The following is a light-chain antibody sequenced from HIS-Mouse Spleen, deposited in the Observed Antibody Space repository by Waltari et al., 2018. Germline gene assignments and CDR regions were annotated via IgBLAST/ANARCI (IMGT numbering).Light chain of an antibody. CDR1: ALPKQY. CDR2: KDS. V-gene: IGLV3-25*03. Sequence: SYELTQPPSVSVSPGQTARITCSGDALPKQYAYWYQQKPGQAPVLVIYKDSERPSGIPGRFSGSSSGTTVTLTISGVQEEDEADYYCQSADSSGTYVVFGGGTKLTVL. J-gene: IGLJ2*01. CDR3: QSADSSGTYVV.